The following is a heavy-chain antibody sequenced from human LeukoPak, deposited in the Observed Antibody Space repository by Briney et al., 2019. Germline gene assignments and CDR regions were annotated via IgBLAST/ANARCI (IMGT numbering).Heavy chain of an antibody. CDR3: AKDLPTKCRGDCPSDY. Sequence: GGSLRLSCAASGFTFRSYAMNWVRQAPGRGLEWVSHISDNGGRTYYAESVKGRFASSRDNSKNTLYLQMNSLRVEDTALYYCAKDLPTKCRGDCPSDYWGQGTLVTVSS. D-gene: IGHD2-21*02. V-gene: IGHV3-23*01. CDR1: GFTFRSYA. J-gene: IGHJ4*02. CDR2: ISDNGGRT.